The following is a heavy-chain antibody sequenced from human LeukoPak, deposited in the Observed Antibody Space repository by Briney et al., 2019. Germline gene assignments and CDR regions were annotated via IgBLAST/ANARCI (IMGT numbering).Heavy chain of an antibody. CDR3: ASGRGVVVKSFQFYFDY. V-gene: IGHV3-30*03. D-gene: IGHD3-22*01. J-gene: IGHJ4*02. Sequence: GGSLRLSCAASGFTFSSYGMHWVRQAPGKGLEWVAVISYDGSNKYYADSVKGRFTISRDNSKNTLYLQMNSLRAEDTAVYYCASGRGVVVKSFQFYFDYWGQGTLVTVSS. CDR2: ISYDGSNK. CDR1: GFTFSSYG.